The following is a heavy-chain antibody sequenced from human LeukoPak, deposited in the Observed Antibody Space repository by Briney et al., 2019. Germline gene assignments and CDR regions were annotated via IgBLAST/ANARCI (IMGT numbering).Heavy chain of an antibody. CDR3: ARDRSLSTTVDDWYFDL. Sequence: GGSLRLSCAASGVTFSGYSMNWVRQAPGKGLEWVSSISKSSSYIYYADSVKGRFTISRDNAKNSLYLQMNSLRAEDTAVYYCARDRSLSTTVDDWYFDLWGRGTLVTVSS. CDR1: GVTFSGYS. D-gene: IGHD4-23*01. V-gene: IGHV3-21*01. J-gene: IGHJ2*01. CDR2: ISKSSSYI.